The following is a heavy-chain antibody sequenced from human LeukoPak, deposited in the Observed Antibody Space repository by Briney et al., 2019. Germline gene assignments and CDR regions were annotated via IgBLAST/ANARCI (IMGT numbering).Heavy chain of an antibody. V-gene: IGHV3-48*01. CDR2: ISSGSSDK. J-gene: IGHJ4*02. CDR1: GFAFSSFS. Sequence: GGSLRLSCAASGFAFSSFSMNWVRQAPGKGLEWVSYISSGSSDKYYADSVKGRFTISRDSAKNSLYLQMNSLRAEDTAVYYCARLKDQLDYWGQGTLVTVSS. CDR3: ARLKDQLDY.